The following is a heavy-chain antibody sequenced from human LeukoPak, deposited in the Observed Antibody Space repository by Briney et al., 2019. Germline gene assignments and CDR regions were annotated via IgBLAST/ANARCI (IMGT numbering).Heavy chain of an antibody. CDR3: ARDAMGGNGYYYYYYYMDV. J-gene: IGHJ6*03. CDR2: IYTSGST. CDR1: GGSISSYY. D-gene: IGHD4-23*01. Sequence: SETLSLTCTVSGGSISSYYWSWIRQPAGKGLEWIGRIYTSGSTNYNPSLKSRVTMSVDTSKNQFSLKLSSVTAADTAVYYCARDAMGGNGYYYYYYYMDVWGKGTTVTISS. V-gene: IGHV4-4*07.